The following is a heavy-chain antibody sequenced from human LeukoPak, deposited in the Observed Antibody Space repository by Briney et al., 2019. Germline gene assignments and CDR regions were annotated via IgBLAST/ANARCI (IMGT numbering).Heavy chain of an antibody. CDR1: QFTFSSYA. Sequence: SGGSLRLSCAASQFTFSSYAMSWVRQAPGKGLEWVSGISSIGGSTVYADSVKGRFTISRDNAKNSLYLQMNSLRAEDTAVYYCAELGITMIGGVWGKGTTVTISS. J-gene: IGHJ6*04. CDR3: AELGITMIGGV. CDR2: ISSIGGST. D-gene: IGHD3-10*02. V-gene: IGHV3-48*03.